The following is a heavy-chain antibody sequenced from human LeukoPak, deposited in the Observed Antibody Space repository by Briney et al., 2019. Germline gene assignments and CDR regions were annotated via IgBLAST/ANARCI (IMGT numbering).Heavy chain of an antibody. J-gene: IGHJ4*02. CDR2: ITGSGGST. Sequence: HPGGSLRLSCAASGFTSSNYGLSWVRQAPGKGLEWVSGITGSGGSTYYADSVKGRFTISRDNSKNTLYLQMNSLRAEDTAVYYCAKGIRDYDYWGQGTLVTVSS. CDR1: GFTSSNYG. CDR3: AKGIRDYDY. D-gene: IGHD5-18*01. V-gene: IGHV3-23*01.